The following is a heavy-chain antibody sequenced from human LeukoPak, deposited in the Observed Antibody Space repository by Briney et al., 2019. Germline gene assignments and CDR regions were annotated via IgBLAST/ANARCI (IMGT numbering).Heavy chain of an antibody. D-gene: IGHD6-19*01. Sequence: GSLRLSCSASGFTVSSDYMSWVRQAPGKGLAWLSVIYSGGTTYYADSVKGRFTISRDNYKNTVYLQMNSLRVEDTAMYYCTRGGSVPATRSFDYWGQGTLVTVSS. CDR3: TRGGSVPATRSFDY. CDR2: IYSGGTT. CDR1: GFTVSSDY. J-gene: IGHJ4*02. V-gene: IGHV3-66*01.